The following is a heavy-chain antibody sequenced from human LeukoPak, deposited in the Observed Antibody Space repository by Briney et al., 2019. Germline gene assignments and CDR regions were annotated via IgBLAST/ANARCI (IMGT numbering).Heavy chain of an antibody. Sequence: GGSLRLSCAASGFTFSSYGMHWVRQAPGKGLKWVAVISYDGSNKYYADSVKGRFTISRDNSKNTLYLQMNSLRAEDTAVYYCAKEGGFMVRATRYYYGMDVWGQGTTVTVSS. CDR3: AKEGGFMVRATRYYYGMDV. CDR1: GFTFSSYG. J-gene: IGHJ6*02. D-gene: IGHD3-10*01. CDR2: ISYDGSNK. V-gene: IGHV3-30*18.